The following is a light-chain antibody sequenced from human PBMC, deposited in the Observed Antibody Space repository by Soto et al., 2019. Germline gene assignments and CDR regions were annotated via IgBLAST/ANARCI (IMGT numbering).Light chain of an antibody. J-gene: IGLJ1*01. CDR2: VVS. CDR3: SSFTTSHTYV. CDR1: SVDVGAYDF. Sequence: QSALTQPHSVSGSPGQSVTISCTGTSVDVGAYDFVSWYQQHPGKAPKLLIYVVSERPSGVPHRFSGSKSGNAASLTISGLQAEDEADYYCSSFTTSHTYVFGTGTKLTVL. V-gene: IGLV2-11*01.